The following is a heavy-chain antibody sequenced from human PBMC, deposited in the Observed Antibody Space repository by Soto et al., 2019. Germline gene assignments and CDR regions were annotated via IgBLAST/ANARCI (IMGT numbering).Heavy chain of an antibody. D-gene: IGHD5-18*01. V-gene: IGHV1-24*01. CDR2: FDPEDGET. Sequence: ASVNVSCKVSGYTLTELSMHWVRQAPGKGLEWMGGFDPEDGETIYAQKFQGRVTMTEDTSTDTAYMELSSLRSEDTAVYYCATDHGYSYANYYYYGMDVWGQGTTVTVSS. CDR3: ATDHGYSYANYYYYGMDV. CDR1: GYTLTELS. J-gene: IGHJ6*02.